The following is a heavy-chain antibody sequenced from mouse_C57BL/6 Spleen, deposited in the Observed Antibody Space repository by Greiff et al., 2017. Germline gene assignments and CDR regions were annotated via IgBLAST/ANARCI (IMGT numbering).Heavy chain of an antibody. D-gene: IGHD1-1*01. V-gene: IGHV1-4*01. J-gene: IGHJ2*01. CDR1: GYTFTSYT. CDR2: INPSGGYT. Sequence: VPLQQSGAELARPGASVKMSCKASGYTFTSYTMHWVKQRPGKGLEWIGYINPSGGYTKYNQKFKDKATLTAAKSTSTAYMQLSSRTSEDSAVYYCASPVVEDDWGQGTTLTVSS. CDR3: ASPVVEDD.